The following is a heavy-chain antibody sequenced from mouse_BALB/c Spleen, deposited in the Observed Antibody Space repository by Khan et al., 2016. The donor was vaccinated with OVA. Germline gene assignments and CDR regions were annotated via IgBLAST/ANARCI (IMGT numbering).Heavy chain of an antibody. V-gene: IGHV1S135*01. D-gene: IGHD2-2*01. Sequence: VQLQQSGPELMKPGASVKISCKASGYSFTSYYIHWIMQSHGKSLEWIGYIDPFSGGITYNQKFQGKATLTVDKSSRTAYIYFSNLTSEDSAVYYCTRHGYVAWFTYWGQGTLVTVSA. CDR2: IDPFSGGI. CDR1: GYSFTSYY. CDR3: TRHGYVAWFTY. J-gene: IGHJ3*01.